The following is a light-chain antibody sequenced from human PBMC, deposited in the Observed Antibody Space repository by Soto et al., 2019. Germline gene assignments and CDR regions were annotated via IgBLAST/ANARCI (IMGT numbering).Light chain of an antibody. Sequence: QSVLTQPPSASATPGQRVTISCSGSSSNIGSHYVYWYQQLPGTAPKPLIYRNDQRPSGVPDRFSGSKSGTSASLAISGLRSEDESDYYCAAWDVSLSGWVFGGGTKLTVL. J-gene: IGLJ3*02. CDR1: SSNIGSHY. CDR3: AAWDVSLSGWV. CDR2: RND. V-gene: IGLV1-47*01.